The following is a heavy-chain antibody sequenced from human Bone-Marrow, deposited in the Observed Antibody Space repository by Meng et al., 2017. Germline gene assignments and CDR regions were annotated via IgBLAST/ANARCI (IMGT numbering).Heavy chain of an antibody. V-gene: IGHV3-30*04. D-gene: IGHD5-24*01. CDR2: ISYDGSNK. Sequence: GESLKISCAASGFTFSSYAMHWVRQAPGKGLEWVAVISYDGSNKYYADSVKGRFTISRDNSKNTLYLQMNSLRAEDTAVYYCARDRRWLQTFDYWGQGTLVTAPQ. J-gene: IGHJ4*02. CDR1: GFTFSSYA. CDR3: ARDRRWLQTFDY.